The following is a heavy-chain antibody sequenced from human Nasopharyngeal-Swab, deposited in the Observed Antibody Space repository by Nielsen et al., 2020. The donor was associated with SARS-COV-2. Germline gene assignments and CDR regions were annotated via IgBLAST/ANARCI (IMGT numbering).Heavy chain of an antibody. V-gene: IGHV4-59*01. Sequence: SETLSLTCTLSGGSISSYYWSWIRQPPGKGLEWIGYIYYSGSTNYNPSLKSRVTISVDTSKNQFSLKLSSVTAADTAVYYCARALGGYCSGGSCYFYGWYFDLWGRGTLVTVSS. CDR3: ARALGGYCSGGSCYFYGWYFDL. J-gene: IGHJ2*01. CDR1: GGSISSYY. CDR2: IYYSGST. D-gene: IGHD2-15*01.